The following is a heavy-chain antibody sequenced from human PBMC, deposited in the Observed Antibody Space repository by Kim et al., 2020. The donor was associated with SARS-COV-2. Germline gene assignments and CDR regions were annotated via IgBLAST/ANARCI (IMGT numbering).Heavy chain of an antibody. CDR3: ANRMTRIWFGELLGPFDY. D-gene: IGHD3-10*01. Sequence: GGSLRLSCAASGFTFSSYAMSWVRQAPGKGLEWVSAISGSGGSTYYADSVKGRFTISRDNSKNTLYLQMNSLRAEDTAVYYCANRMTRIWFGELLGPFDYWGQGTLVTVSS. V-gene: IGHV3-23*01. CDR2: ISGSGGST. CDR1: GFTFSSYA. J-gene: IGHJ4*02.